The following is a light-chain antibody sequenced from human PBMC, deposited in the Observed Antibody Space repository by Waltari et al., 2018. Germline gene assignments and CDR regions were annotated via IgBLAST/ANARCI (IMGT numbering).Light chain of an antibody. CDR1: QSSGIY. V-gene: IGKV3-20*01. J-gene: IGKJ1*01. CDR3: QKYESLPAT. Sequence: ETVLTQSPGTLSLSPGERATLSCRASQSSGIYLAWYQQKPGQAPRLLMYHASSRATGIPDRFSGSGSGTDFSLTISRLEPEDFAVYYCQKYESLPATFGQGTKVEIK. CDR2: HAS.